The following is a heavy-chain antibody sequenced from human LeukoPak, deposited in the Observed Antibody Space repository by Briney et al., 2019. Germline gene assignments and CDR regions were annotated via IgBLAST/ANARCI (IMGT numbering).Heavy chain of an antibody. Sequence: ASVKVSCKDSGYTFTGYYMFWLRQAPGQGLEWMGRINPDSGGTNYAQKFQGRVTMTRDTSITTAYMELSSLRSDDTAVYYCARDLPSPGISVAEDYWGQGTLVTVSS. J-gene: IGHJ4*02. D-gene: IGHD6-19*01. CDR3: ARDLPSPGISVAEDY. CDR1: GYTFTGYY. CDR2: INPDSGGT. V-gene: IGHV1-2*06.